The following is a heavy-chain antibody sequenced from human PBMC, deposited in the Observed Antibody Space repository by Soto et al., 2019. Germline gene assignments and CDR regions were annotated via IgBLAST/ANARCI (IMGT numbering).Heavy chain of an antibody. CDR1: GGSISSYY. J-gene: IGHJ6*02. V-gene: IGHV4-59*12. CDR3: AREGVRGMDV. Sequence: SETLSLTCTVSGGSISSYYLSWIRQPPGKGLEWIGYIYYSGSTNYNPSLKSRVTISVDTSKNQFSLKLNSMTAADTAVYYCAREGVRGMDVWGQGTTVTVSS. D-gene: IGHD3-16*01. CDR2: IYYSGST.